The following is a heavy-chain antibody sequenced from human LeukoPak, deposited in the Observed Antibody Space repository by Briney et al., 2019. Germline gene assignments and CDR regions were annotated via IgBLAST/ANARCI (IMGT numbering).Heavy chain of an antibody. D-gene: IGHD1-26*01. J-gene: IGHJ4*02. CDR2: IDPDSGVT. V-gene: IGHV1-2*02. CDR3: ARDKSIGWERYPPDY. Sequence: ASVKVSCKASGYTFIGYSIYWVRQAPGQGLEWMGRIDPDSGVTDYAQKFQDRVTVTRDTSINTVYMELSRLRSDDTAVYYCARDKSIGWERYPPDYWGQGTLVTVSS. CDR1: GYTFIGYS.